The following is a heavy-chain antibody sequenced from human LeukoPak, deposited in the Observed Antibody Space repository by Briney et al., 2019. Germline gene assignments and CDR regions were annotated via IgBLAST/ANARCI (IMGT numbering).Heavy chain of an antibody. CDR1: GGSFSGYY. D-gene: IGHD3-10*01. V-gene: IGHV4-34*01. CDR2: INHSVTP. J-gene: IGHJ4*02. CDR3: ARGVYYYGSGSYLDY. Sequence: SETLSLTCAVYGGSFSGYYWSWIRQPPGKGREWIGEINHSVTPNYTPSLKSRVTISVDTSKNQFSLKLSSVTAADTAVYYCARGVYYYGSGSYLDYWGQGTLVTVSS.